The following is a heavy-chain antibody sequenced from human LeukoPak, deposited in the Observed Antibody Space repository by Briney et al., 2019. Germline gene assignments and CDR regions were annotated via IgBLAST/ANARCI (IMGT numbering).Heavy chain of an antibody. Sequence: ASVKVSCKASGYTFTSYGISWVRQAPGQGLEWMGWISAYNGNTNYAQKLQGRVTMTTDTSTSTAYMELRSLRSDDTAVDYWASGVGATSRYYYYYGMDVWGQGTTVTVSS. V-gene: IGHV1-18*01. D-gene: IGHD1-26*01. J-gene: IGHJ6*02. CDR1: GYTFTSYG. CDR3: ASGVGATSRYYYYYGMDV. CDR2: ISAYNGNT.